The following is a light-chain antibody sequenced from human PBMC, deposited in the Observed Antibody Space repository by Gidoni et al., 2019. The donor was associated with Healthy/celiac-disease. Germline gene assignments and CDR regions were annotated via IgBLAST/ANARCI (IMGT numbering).Light chain of an antibody. J-gene: IGLJ2*01. V-gene: IGLV1-40*01. CDR1: FSNIGAAYE. CDR3: QSYDSALRVV. CDR2: ADN. Sequence: QSVLTQPPSVSGAPEPRVTISCTGSFSNIGAAYEVSWYQQLPGTVPKLLIYADNNRPSGVPDRFSGSKSGTSASLTITGLQDDDEGDYYCQSYDSALRVVFGGGTKVTV.